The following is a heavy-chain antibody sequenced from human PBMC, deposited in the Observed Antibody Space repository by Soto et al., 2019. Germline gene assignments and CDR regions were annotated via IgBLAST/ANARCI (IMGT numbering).Heavy chain of an antibody. J-gene: IGHJ5*02. CDR1: GGSISSSSYH. Sequence: QLQLQESGPGLVKASETLSLTCTVSGGSISSSSYHWGWIRQPPGKGLEWIGNSHYSGSAYYNPSLKSRVTISVDTSKNQVSLKLSSVPAADTAVYYCARTANWLDPWGQGTLVTVSS. CDR3: ARTANWLDP. CDR2: SHYSGSA. V-gene: IGHV4-39*01.